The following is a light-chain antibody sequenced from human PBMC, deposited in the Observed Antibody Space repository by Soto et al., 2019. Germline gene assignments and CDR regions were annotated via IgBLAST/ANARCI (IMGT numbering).Light chain of an antibody. CDR2: KAS. CDR1: QSVGSW. CDR3: QQYNSYPT. J-gene: IGKJ2*01. Sequence: DLQMTQSPSTLSASVGDRVTITCRASQSVGSWLAWYQQKPGKAPKLLIYKASNLESGVPSRFSGSGSGTEFTLTISSLQPDDFATYHCQQYNSYPTFGQGTKLDI. V-gene: IGKV1-5*03.